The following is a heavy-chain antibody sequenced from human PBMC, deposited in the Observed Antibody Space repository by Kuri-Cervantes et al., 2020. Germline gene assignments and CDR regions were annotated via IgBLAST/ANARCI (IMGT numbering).Heavy chain of an antibody. CDR2: IKQDGSEK. Sequence: GESLKISCAASGFTFSSYWMSWVRQAPGKGLEWVANIKQDGSEKYYVDSVKGRFTISRDNAKNSLYLQMNSLRAEDTAVYYCARDRLAYYYDSSGYYYFDYWGQGTLVTVSS. J-gene: IGHJ4*02. D-gene: IGHD3-22*01. CDR3: ARDRLAYYYDSSGYYYFDY. V-gene: IGHV3-7*01. CDR1: GFTFSSYW.